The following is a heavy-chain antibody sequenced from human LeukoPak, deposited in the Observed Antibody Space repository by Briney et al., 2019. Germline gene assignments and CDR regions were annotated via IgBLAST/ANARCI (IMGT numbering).Heavy chain of an antibody. CDR3: AKDLRAGYDFWSGYYAFDI. V-gene: IGHV3-23*01. Sequence: GGSLRLSCAASGFTFSSYAMIWVRQAPGKGLEWVSGISGSGGSTYYADSVKGRFTISRDNSKNTLYLQMNSLRAEDTAVYYCAKDLRAGYDFWSGYYAFDIWGQGTMVTVSS. J-gene: IGHJ3*02. CDR1: GFTFSSYA. CDR2: ISGSGGST. D-gene: IGHD3-3*01.